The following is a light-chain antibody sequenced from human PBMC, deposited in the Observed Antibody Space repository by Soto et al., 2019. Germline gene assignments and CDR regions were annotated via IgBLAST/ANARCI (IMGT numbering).Light chain of an antibody. V-gene: IGKV3-20*01. J-gene: IGKJ2*01. Sequence: EIVLTQSPGTLSLSPGERATLSCRASQSVRNSYLAWYQQKPGQAPRLLIYGASSRAAGIPDRFIGSGSWTDFTVTISRLEPEDFGVYYCQQYGSSPPYTFGEGTKLEIK. CDR2: GAS. CDR3: QQYGSSPPYT. CDR1: QSVRNSY.